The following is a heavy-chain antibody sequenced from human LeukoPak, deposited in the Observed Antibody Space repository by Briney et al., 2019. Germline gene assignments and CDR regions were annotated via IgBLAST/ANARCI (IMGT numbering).Heavy chain of an antibody. CDR3: ARGGCSSTTCYGVPELEP. V-gene: IGHV3-30*04. D-gene: IGHD2-2*01. J-gene: IGHJ5*02. CDR1: GFTFSTYA. Sequence: GGSLRLSCAASGFTFSTYAVHWVRQAPGKGLEWVAVISYDGSNEYYADSVKGRFTISRDNAKSTLYLQMNSLRAEDTAVYYCARGGCSSTTCYGVPELEPWGQGTLVTVSS. CDR2: ISYDGSNE.